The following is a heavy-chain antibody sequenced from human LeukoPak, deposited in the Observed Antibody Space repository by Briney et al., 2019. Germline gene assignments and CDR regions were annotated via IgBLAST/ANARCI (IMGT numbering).Heavy chain of an antibody. CDR1: GFTFSSYA. V-gene: IGHV3-30-3*01. Sequence: GGSLRLSCAASGFTFSSYAMHWVRQAPGKGLEWVAVISYVGSNKYYADSVKGRFTISRDNSKNTLYLQMNSLRAEDTAVYYCARVRMIVVVSPPGDAFDIWGQGTMVTVSS. D-gene: IGHD3-22*01. J-gene: IGHJ3*02. CDR2: ISYVGSNK. CDR3: ARVRMIVVVSPPGDAFDI.